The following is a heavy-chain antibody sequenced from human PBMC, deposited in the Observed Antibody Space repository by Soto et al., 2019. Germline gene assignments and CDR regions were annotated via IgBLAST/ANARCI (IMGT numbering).Heavy chain of an antibody. D-gene: IGHD2-21*02. CDR2: IYSGGST. V-gene: IGHV3-66*01. Sequence: KGLEWVSVIYSGGSTYYADSVKGRFTISKDNSKNTLYLQMNSLRAEDTAVYYCARGTYCGGDCHDYWGQGTLVTVSS. J-gene: IGHJ4*02. CDR3: ARGTYCGGDCHDY.